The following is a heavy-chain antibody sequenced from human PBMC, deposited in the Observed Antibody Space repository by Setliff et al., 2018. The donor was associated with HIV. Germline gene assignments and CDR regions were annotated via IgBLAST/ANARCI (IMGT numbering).Heavy chain of an antibody. CDR1: GDSISRYY. J-gene: IGHJ6*03. V-gene: IGHV4-4*07. CDR3: ARDVPWGDYYYYMDV. Sequence: SETLSLTCSVSGDSISRYYWSWIRQSPARGLEWIGHIYTSGSTNYNPSLKSRVTMSVDTSKNQFSLKLSSVTAADTAVYYCARDVPWGDYYYYMDVWGKGTTVTVSS. CDR2: IYTSGST. D-gene: IGHD3-16*01.